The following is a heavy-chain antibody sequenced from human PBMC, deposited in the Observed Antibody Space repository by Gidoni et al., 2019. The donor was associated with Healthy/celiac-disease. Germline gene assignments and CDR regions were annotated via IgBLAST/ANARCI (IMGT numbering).Heavy chain of an antibody. V-gene: IGHV3-30-3*01. CDR1: GFNFSSYA. CDR2: ISYDGSKK. Sequence: QVQLVESGGGVVQPGRSLRLSWAASGFNFSSYAMHWVRQAPGNGLEWVAVISYDGSKKYYADFVKGRFTISRDNSKNTLYLQMNSLRPEDTALYYCARDGSTTVTSKPVDYWGQGTLVTVSS. CDR3: ARDGSTTVTSKPVDY. J-gene: IGHJ4*02. D-gene: IGHD4-17*01.